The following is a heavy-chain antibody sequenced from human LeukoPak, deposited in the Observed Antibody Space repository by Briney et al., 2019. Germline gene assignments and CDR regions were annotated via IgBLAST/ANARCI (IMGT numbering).Heavy chain of an antibody. CDR3: ARRPKDFDN. CDR1: GGSISSRNYY. Sequence: SETLSLTCSVSGGSISSRNYYWGWVRRPPGKGLEWIGSIYYSGSTYYNPSLESRVTISVATSKNQFSLKLNSVTAADTAVYYCARRPKDFDNWGQGTLVSVSS. J-gene: IGHJ4*02. V-gene: IGHV4-39*01. CDR2: IYYSGST.